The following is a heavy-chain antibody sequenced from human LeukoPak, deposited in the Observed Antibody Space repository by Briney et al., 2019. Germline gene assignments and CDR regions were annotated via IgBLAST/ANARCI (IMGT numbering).Heavy chain of an antibody. J-gene: IGHJ4*02. Sequence: GGSLRLSCAASGFSFSSNAMGWVRQVPGKGLQWVSGISGRGGSAYYADSVKGRFIIFRDNSKNTLYLQMNNLRAEDTALYYCAKEDYYGSGFDNWGQGTLVTVSS. CDR1: GFSFSSNA. CDR3: AKEDYYGSGFDN. CDR2: ISGRGGSA. V-gene: IGHV3-23*01. D-gene: IGHD3-10*01.